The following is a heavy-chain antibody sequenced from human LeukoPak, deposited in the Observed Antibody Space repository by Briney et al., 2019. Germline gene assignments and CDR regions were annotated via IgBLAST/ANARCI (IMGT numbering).Heavy chain of an antibody. CDR2: IYYSGST. V-gene: IGHV4-59*01. Sequence: SETLSLTCTVSGGSISRYYWSWIRQPPGKGLEWIGYIYYSGSTNYNPSLKSRVTISVDTSKNQFSLKLSSVTAADTAVYYCARVDSSGYRTYFDYWGQGTLVTVSS. J-gene: IGHJ4*02. D-gene: IGHD3-22*01. CDR3: ARVDSSGYRTYFDY. CDR1: GGSISRYY.